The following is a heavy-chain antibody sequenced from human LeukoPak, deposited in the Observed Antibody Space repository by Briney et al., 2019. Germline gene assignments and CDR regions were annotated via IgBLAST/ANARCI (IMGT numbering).Heavy chain of an antibody. CDR1: GFTFSNYA. D-gene: IGHD5-24*01. Sequence: GGSLRLSCAASGFTFSNYAMSWVRQARGQGLEWVSAISGSASSTYHADSVKCRFTISTDNTKNKLYLQMNSLRADDTAVYYCAMKAVPRPRLHDAFDFWGQGTVVSVSS. CDR2: ISGSASST. CDR3: AMKAVPRPRLHDAFDF. J-gene: IGHJ3*01. V-gene: IGHV3-23*01.